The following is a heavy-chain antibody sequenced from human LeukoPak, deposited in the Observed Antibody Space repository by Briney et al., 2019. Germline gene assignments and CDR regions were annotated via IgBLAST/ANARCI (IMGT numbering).Heavy chain of an antibody. J-gene: IGHJ4*02. CDR1: GYTFTGYY. D-gene: IGHD6-19*01. Sequence: ASVKVSCKASGYTFTGYYMHWVRQAPGQGLEWMGWINPNSGGTNYAQKFQGRVTMTRDTSISTAYMELSRLRSDDTAVYYCARPVAGTESFDYWGQGTLVTVSS. CDR2: INPNSGGT. V-gene: IGHV1-2*02. CDR3: ARPVAGTESFDY.